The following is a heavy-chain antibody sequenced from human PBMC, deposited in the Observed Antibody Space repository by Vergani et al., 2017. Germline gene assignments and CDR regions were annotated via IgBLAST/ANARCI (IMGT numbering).Heavy chain of an antibody. CDR2: INPHSGGT. J-gene: IGHJ5*02. Sequence: QVQLVQSGAEVKKPGASVKVSCKASGYTFTSYGISWVRQAPGQGLEWMGWINPHSGGTNYAQKFQGRVTMTRDTSISTAYMELSMLRSDDTAVYYCATFLHTWSGYHDPLGLRFDPWGQGTLVTVSS. V-gene: IGHV1-2*02. CDR3: ATFLHTWSGYHDPLGLRFDP. CDR1: GYTFTSYG. D-gene: IGHD3-3*01.